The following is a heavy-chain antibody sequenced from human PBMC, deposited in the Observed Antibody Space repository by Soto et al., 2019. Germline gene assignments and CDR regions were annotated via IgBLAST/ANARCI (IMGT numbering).Heavy chain of an antibody. CDR1: GFTFSSHS. CDR3: ARATAGTTQESGRTLVY. CDR2: ISSSGSTI. J-gene: IGHJ4*02. Sequence: PGGSLRLSCVASGFTFSSHSMNWVRQGPRKGLEWVSYISSSGSTIYYADSVKGRFTISRDNAKNSLYLQMNSLRDEDTAVYYCARATAGTTQESGRTLVYWGQGTLVTVSS. D-gene: IGHD1-1*01. V-gene: IGHV3-48*02.